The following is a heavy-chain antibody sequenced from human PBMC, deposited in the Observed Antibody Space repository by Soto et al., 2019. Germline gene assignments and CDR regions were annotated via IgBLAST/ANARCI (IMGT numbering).Heavy chain of an antibody. V-gene: IGHV3-49*03. CDR2: IRSKAYGGTT. J-gene: IGHJ6*03. CDR1: GFTFGDYA. CDR3: TRPAPYCSGGSCYSHYYYYMDV. D-gene: IGHD2-15*01. Sequence: GSLRLSCTASGFTFGDYAMSWFRQAPGKGLEWVGFIRSKAYGGTTEYAASVKGRFTTSRDDSKSIAYLQMNSLKTEDTAVYYCTRPAPYCSGGSCYSHYYYYMDVWGKGTTVTVSS.